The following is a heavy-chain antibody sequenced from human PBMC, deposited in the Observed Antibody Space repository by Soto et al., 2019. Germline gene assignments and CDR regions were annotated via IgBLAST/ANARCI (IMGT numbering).Heavy chain of an antibody. J-gene: IGHJ6*02. V-gene: IGHV4-4*02. CDR3: ARGSSIAGLYYGMDV. Sequence: SETLSLTCAVSGGSISSTNWWSWVRQPPGKGLEWIGEIYHSGSTNYNPSLKSRVTISVDTSKNQFSLKLSSVTAADTAVYYCARGSSIAGLYYGMDVWGQGPTVTVSS. CDR2: IYHSGST. D-gene: IGHD6-6*01. CDR1: GGSISSTNW.